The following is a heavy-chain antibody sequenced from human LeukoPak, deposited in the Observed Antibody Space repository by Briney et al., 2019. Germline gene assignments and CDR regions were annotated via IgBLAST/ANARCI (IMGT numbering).Heavy chain of an antibody. V-gene: IGHV3-30*02. CDR2: IRYDGSKQ. CDR3: AKDLWTKQNAPGYFDY. Sequence: GGSLRLSCAVSAFTFTSYGMHWVRQAPGKGLKWVAFIRYDGSKQYYIDSVKGRFTVSRDNSKNTLYLQMNNLRAEDTAVYYCAKDLWTKQNAPGYFDYWGQGTLVTVSS. D-gene: IGHD1-1*01. CDR1: AFTFTSYG. J-gene: IGHJ4*02.